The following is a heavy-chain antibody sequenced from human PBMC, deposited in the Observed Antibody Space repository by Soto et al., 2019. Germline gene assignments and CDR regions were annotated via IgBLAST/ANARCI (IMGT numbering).Heavy chain of an antibody. D-gene: IGHD3-22*01. V-gene: IGHV3-30*03. Sequence: GGSLRLSCAASGFTFSTYGMHWVRQAPGKGLEWVAVISYDGVNKYYADSVKGRFTISRDNSKNTLYLQMNSLRAEDTAVYYCARDYSFSDYYETDYWGQGTLVTVSS. CDR3: ARDYSFSDYYETDY. CDR1: GFTFSTYG. CDR2: ISYDGVNK. J-gene: IGHJ4*02.